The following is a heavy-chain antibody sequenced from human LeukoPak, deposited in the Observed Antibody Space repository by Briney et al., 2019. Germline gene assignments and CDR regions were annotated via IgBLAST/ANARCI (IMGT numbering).Heavy chain of an antibody. J-gene: IGHJ6*04. V-gene: IGHV3-53*01. Sequence: GGSLRLSCTASGLTINTNYMNWVRQAPGRGLEWLSVIYPGGVTKYAESVKGRFTVSRDIAKNTVYLEMNDLRAEDTALYYCAREIGYYFDSDDSRLRGRLDVWGKGTSVTVSS. D-gene: IGHD3-22*01. CDR1: GLTINTNY. CDR3: AREIGYYFDSDDSRLRGRLDV. CDR2: IYPGGVT.